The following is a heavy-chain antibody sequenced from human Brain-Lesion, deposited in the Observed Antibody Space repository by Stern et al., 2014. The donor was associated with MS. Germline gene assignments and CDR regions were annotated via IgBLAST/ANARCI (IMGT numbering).Heavy chain of an antibody. CDR2: VNNDGRRT. J-gene: IGHJ5*01. D-gene: IGHD3-10*01. CDR3: ARGERWFDS. V-gene: IGHV3-74*02. Sequence: VQLVESGGGLGQPGGSLRLSCAASGFTLSNYWMQWVRPAPGKGLVWVSRVNNDGRRTSYADSVKGRFTMSRDNAKNTLYLQMNSLRVEDTAIYYCARGERWFDSWGQGTLVTVSS. CDR1: GFTLSNYW.